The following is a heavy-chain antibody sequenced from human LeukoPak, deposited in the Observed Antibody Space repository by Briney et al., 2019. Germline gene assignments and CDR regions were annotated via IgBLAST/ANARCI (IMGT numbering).Heavy chain of an antibody. CDR3: ATTENVYDMAV. CDR1: GLAFFSTR. J-gene: IGHJ6*03. D-gene: IGHD1-1*01. V-gene: IGHV3-48*04. Sequence: GGSLRLSCAASGLAFFSTRIHWVRQAPGKGLEWLSYSSTVTGNIYYADSVKRRFTISRDSAKSSLNLHMSSLRAEDTAVYFCATTENVYDMAVWGKGTTVTVAS. CDR2: SSTVTGNI.